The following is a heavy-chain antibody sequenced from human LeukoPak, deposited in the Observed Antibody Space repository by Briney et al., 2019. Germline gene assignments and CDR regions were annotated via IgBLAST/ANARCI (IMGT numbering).Heavy chain of an antibody. D-gene: IGHD2-15*01. Sequence: GGSLRLSCAASGFTFSSYSMNWVRQAPGKGLEWVSSISSSSSYIYYADSVKGRFTISRDNAKNSLYLQMNSLRAEDTAAHYCARDWGYCSGGSCYHWGQGTMVTVSS. CDR3: ARDWGYCSGGSCYH. J-gene: IGHJ3*01. CDR2: ISSSSSYI. V-gene: IGHV3-21*01. CDR1: GFTFSSYS.